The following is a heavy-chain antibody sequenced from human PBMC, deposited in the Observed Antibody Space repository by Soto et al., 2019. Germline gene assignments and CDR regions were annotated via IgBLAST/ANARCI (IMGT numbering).Heavy chain of an antibody. Sequence: EVQLLESGGGLVQPGGSLRLSCAASGFTFSSYAMSWVRQAPGKGLEWVSVISGSGGSTYYADSGRGRFTISRDNSKNTLSPHMISLRKQDNAVLYRATDSARAAAGLTKLYSRDAWGQGPTMTFSS. CDR2: ISGSGGST. CDR3: ATDSARAAAGLTKLYSRDA. J-gene: IGHJ6*02. V-gene: IGHV3-23*01. CDR1: GFTFSSYA. D-gene: IGHD6-13*01.